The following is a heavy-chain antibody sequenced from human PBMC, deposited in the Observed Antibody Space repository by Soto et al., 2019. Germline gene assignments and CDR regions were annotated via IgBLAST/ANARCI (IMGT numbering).Heavy chain of an antibody. Sequence: GGSLRLSCRASGYDFRTYSMNWVRQAPGQGLEWIAYVSLDSDTIQYADSVKGRFTISRDDAENSLYLQMDSLRDEDTATYYCARLYYDYVWGQGTTVTVS. CDR1: GYDFRTYS. V-gene: IGHV3-48*02. D-gene: IGHD3-3*01. CDR3: ARLYYDYV. CDR2: VSLDSDTI. J-gene: IGHJ6*02.